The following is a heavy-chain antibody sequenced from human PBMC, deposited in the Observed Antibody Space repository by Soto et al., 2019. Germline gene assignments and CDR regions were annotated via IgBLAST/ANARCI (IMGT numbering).Heavy chain of an antibody. CDR2: IYYSGST. V-gene: IGHV4-59*01. Sequence: QVQLQESGPGLVKPSETLSLTCTVSGGSISSYYWSWIRQPPGKGLEWIGYIYYSGSTNCNPSLKSRVTISLYTSNNHFSLKLRSVTAADTAVYCCAGDNYYGSGTGHYGMDVWGQGTTVTVSS. D-gene: IGHD3-10*01. J-gene: IGHJ6*02. CDR1: GGSISSYY. CDR3: AGDNYYGSGTGHYGMDV.